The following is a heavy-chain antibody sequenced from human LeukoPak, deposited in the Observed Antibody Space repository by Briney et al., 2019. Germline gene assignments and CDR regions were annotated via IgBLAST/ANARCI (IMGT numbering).Heavy chain of an antibody. CDR1: GYSFTSYW. J-gene: IGHJ6*02. CDR3: ARTYPTVTTGMDV. Sequence: GESLQISCKGSGYSFTSYWIGWVRQMPGKGLEWMGIIYPGDSDTRYSPSFQGQVTISADKSISTAYLQWSSLKASDTAMYYCARTYPTVTTGMDVWGQGTTVTVSS. D-gene: IGHD4-17*01. CDR2: IYPGDSDT. V-gene: IGHV5-51*01.